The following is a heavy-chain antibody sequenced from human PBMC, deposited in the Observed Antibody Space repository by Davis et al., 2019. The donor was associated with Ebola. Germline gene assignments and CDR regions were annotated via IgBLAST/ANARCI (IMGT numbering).Heavy chain of an antibody. CDR3: AREGHHDDFWSGYYFDF. Sequence: AASVKVSCKASGYTFTSYYMHWVRQAPGQGLEWMGIINPSGGSTSYAQKFQGRVTMTRDTSTSTVYMELSSLRSEDTAVYYCAREGHHDDFWSGYYFDFWGQGTLVTVSS. J-gene: IGHJ4*02. D-gene: IGHD3-3*01. V-gene: IGHV1-46*03. CDR1: GYTFTSYY. CDR2: INPSGGST.